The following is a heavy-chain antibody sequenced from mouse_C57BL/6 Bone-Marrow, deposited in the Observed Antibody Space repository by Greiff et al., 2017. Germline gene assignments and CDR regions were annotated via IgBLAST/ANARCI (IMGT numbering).Heavy chain of an antibody. CDR3: AKPEYYCSSLDY. V-gene: IGHV2-3*01. Sequence: VKLVESGPGLVAPSQSLSITCTVSGFSLTSYGVSWVRQPPGKGLELLGVIWGDGSTNYHSAIISSLSIRKYNSKSQVFLKLNSLQTEDTATYYCAKPEYYCSSLDYWGQGTTLTVSS. CDR2: IWGDGST. J-gene: IGHJ2*01. D-gene: IGHD1-1*01. CDR1: GFSLTSYG.